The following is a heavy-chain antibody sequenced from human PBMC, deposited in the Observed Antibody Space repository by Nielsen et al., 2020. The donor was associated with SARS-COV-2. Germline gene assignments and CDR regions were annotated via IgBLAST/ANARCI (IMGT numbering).Heavy chain of an antibody. CDR2: IYDSGNT. Sequence: SETLSLTCTVSGGAISSYYWTWIRQPPEKGLEWIAYIYDSGNTNYNPSLKSRVTISVDTSKNQFSLKLRSVTAADTALYYCATSTNVAFDLWGQGTVVTVSS. CDR1: GGAISSYY. J-gene: IGHJ3*01. V-gene: IGHV4-59*12. D-gene: IGHD1-1*01. CDR3: ATSTNVAFDL.